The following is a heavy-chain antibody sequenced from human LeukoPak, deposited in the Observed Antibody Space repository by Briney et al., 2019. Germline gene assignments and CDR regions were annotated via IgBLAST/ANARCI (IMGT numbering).Heavy chain of an antibody. J-gene: IGHJ3*02. Sequence: GGSLRLSCAASGFTFSSYSMDWVRQAPGKGLEWVSSISSSSSYIYYADSVKGRFTISRDNAKNSLYLQMNSLRAEDTAVYYCARDSEYSSSFAFDIWGQGTMVTVSS. CDR2: ISSSSSYI. D-gene: IGHD6-13*01. V-gene: IGHV3-21*01. CDR1: GFTFSSYS. CDR3: ARDSEYSSSFAFDI.